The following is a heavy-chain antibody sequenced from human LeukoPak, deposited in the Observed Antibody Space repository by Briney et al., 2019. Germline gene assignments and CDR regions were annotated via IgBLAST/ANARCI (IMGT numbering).Heavy chain of an antibody. CDR3: ARRGKWELLMGV. V-gene: IGHV1-18*01. Sequence: ASVKVSCKASGYTFTSYGINWVRQAPGQGLERMGWINAYNGNTNYAQKLQGRIIMITDTSTRTAHMELRSLRSDDAAVYYCARRGKWELLMGVWGKGTTVTVSS. CDR1: GYTFTSYG. D-gene: IGHD1-26*01. CDR2: INAYNGNT. J-gene: IGHJ6*04.